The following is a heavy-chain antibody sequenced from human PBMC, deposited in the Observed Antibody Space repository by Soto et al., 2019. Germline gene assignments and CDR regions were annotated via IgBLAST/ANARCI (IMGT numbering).Heavy chain of an antibody. D-gene: IGHD2-2*01. V-gene: IGHV3-33*01. Sequence: QVQLVESGGGVVQPGRSLRLSCEASGFTFSSYGMHWVRQAPGKGLEWVAVIWYDGSKKYYADFVKGRFTISRDNSKNTLYLQMISLRAEDTAVDYCASSSPALDYWGQGALVTVSS. CDR2: IWYDGSKK. CDR3: ASSSPALDY. J-gene: IGHJ4*02. CDR1: GFTFSSYG.